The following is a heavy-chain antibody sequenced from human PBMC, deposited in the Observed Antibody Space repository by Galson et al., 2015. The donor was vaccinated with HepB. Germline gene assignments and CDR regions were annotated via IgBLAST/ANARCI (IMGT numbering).Heavy chain of an antibody. CDR1: GFSLSTSAVG. CDR3: AHSPTYYGEWYFDY. J-gene: IGHJ4*02. D-gene: IGHD3-10*01. CDR2: LNWDDDK. V-gene: IGHV2-5*05. Sequence: PALVKPTQTLTLTCTFSGFSLSTSAVGVGWIRQPPGKALEWLALLNWDDDKRYGPSLKSRLTITKDTSKNQVVLTMTNMDPVDTATYYCAHSPTYYGEWYFDYWGQGTLVTVSS.